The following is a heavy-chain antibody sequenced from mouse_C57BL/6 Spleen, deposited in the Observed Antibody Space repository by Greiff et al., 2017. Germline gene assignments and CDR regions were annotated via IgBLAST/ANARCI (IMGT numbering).Heavy chain of an antibody. Sequence: VQLQQPGAELVMPGASVKLSCKASGYTFTSYWMHWVKQRPGQGLEWIGELDPSDSYTNYNQKFKGKSTLTVDKSSSTAYMQLSSLTSEDSAVYYCARFSDYYGSSYGYFDVWGTGTTVTVSS. V-gene: IGHV1-69*01. D-gene: IGHD1-1*01. CDR1: GYTFTSYW. CDR2: LDPSDSYT. J-gene: IGHJ1*03. CDR3: ARFSDYYGSSYGYFDV.